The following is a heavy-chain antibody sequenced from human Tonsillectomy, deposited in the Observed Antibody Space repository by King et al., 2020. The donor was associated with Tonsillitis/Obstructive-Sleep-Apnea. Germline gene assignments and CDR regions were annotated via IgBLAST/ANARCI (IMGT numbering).Heavy chain of an antibody. CDR2: ISWDGGST. CDR1: GFTFDDYT. Sequence: VQLVQSGGVVVQPGGSLRLSCAASGFTFDDYTMHWVRQAPGKGLEWGSLISWDGGSTYYADSVKGRFTISRDNSKNSLYLQMNSLRTEDTALYYCAKDRANWNYNYYYYYMDVWGKGTTVTVSS. J-gene: IGHJ6*03. V-gene: IGHV3-43*01. CDR3: AKDRANWNYNYYYYYMDV. D-gene: IGHD1-7*01.